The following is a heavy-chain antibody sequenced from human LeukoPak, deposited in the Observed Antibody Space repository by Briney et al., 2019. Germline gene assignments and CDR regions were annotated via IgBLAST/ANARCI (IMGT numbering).Heavy chain of an antibody. CDR2: MNPNSGNT. J-gene: IGHJ6*03. D-gene: IGHD2-2*01. CDR1: GYTFTSYD. CDR3: ARALRFSSTSCYSCYYYYMDV. V-gene: IGHV1-8*01. Sequence: ASVKVSCKASGYTFTSYDINWVRQATGQGLEWTGWMNPNSGNTGYAQKFQGRVTMTRNTSISTAYMELSSLRSEDTAVYYCARALRFSSTSCYSCYYYYMDVWGKGTTVTVSS.